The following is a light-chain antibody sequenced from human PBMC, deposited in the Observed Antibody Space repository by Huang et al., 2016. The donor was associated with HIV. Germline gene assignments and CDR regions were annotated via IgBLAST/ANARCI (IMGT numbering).Light chain of an antibody. V-gene: IGKV3-15*01. CDR2: GAS. CDR3: QHYNNWPYS. J-gene: IGKJ2*03. Sequence: EIVMTQSPATLSVSPGERATLSCRASQSFSKDLACYQQQPGHVPRLLIYGASTRASGIPARFSGSGSGTEFTLTISSLQSEDFAVYYCQHYNNWPYSFGQGTKLEI. CDR1: QSFSKD.